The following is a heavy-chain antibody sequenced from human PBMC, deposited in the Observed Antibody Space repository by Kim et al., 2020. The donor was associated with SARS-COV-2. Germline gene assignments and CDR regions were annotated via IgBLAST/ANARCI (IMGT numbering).Heavy chain of an antibody. D-gene: IGHD5-12*01. J-gene: IGHJ6*02. CDR3: ARDPHSGYDYYYYYGMDV. V-gene: IGHV4-4*02. Sequence: SETLSLTCAVSGGSISSSNWWSWVRQPPGKGLEWIGEIYHSGSTNYNPSLKSRVTISVDKSKNQFSLKLSSVTAADTAVYYCARDPHSGYDYYYYYGMDVWGQGTTVTVSS. CDR1: GGSISSSNW. CDR2: IYHSGST.